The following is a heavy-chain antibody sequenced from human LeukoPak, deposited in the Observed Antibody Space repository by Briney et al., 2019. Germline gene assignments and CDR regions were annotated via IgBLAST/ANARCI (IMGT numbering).Heavy chain of an antibody. V-gene: IGHV3-23*01. CDR3: AKARLYCSSGTCSDHPATLTGMDV. Sequence: GGSLRLSCTASGFTFSSFAMHWVRQAPGKGLEWVSLITNSGVTTHYADSVKGRLTISRDNSRSTLYLQLNSLRADDTALYYCAKARLYCSSGTCSDHPATLTGMDVWGQGTTVTVSS. D-gene: IGHD2-15*01. CDR2: ITNSGVTT. J-gene: IGHJ6*02. CDR1: GFTFSSFA.